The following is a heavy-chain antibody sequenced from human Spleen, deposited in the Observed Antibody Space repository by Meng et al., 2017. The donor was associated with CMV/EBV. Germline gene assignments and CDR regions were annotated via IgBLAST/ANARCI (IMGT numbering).Heavy chain of an antibody. CDR2: INHSGST. V-gene: IGHV4-34*01. D-gene: IGHD3-3*01. CDR1: GGSFSGYY. J-gene: IGHJ6*02. Sequence: GSLRLSCAVYGGSFSGYYWSWIRQPPGKGLEWIGEINHSGSTNYNPSLKSRVTISVDTSKNQFSLKLSSVTAADTAVYYCAREPLEWLLYRYIPGTIDVWGQGTTVTVSS. CDR3: AREPLEWLLYRYIPGTIDV.